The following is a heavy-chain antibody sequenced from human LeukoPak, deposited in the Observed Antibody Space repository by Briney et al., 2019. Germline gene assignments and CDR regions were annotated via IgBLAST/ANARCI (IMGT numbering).Heavy chain of an antibody. V-gene: IGHV3-7*01. Sequence: GGSLRLSCVVSGFTFSSNRMSWVRQAPGKGLEWVANIKQDGSEKYYVDSVKGRFTISRDNAKNSLYPQMNSLRTEDTAVYYCARGFAAMVRIYMDVWGKGTTVTVSS. CDR3: ARGFAAMVRIYMDV. D-gene: IGHD5-18*01. CDR1: GFTFSSNR. J-gene: IGHJ6*03. CDR2: IKQDGSEK.